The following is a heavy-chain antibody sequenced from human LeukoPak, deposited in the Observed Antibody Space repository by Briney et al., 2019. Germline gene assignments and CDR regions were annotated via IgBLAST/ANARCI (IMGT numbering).Heavy chain of an antibody. CDR1: GFTFGDYA. J-gene: IGHJ4*02. CDR2: IRSKAYGGTT. V-gene: IGHV3-49*03. CDR3: TAPGQQLVFDY. Sequence: GGSLRLSCTASGFTFGDYAMSWFRQAPGKGLEWVGFIRSKAYGGTTEYAASVKGRFTISRDDSKSIAYLQMNSLKTEDTAVYYCTAPGQQLVFDYWGQGTLVTVSS. D-gene: IGHD6-13*01.